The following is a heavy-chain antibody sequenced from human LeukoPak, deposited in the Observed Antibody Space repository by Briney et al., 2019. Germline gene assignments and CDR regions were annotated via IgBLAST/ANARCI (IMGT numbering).Heavy chain of an antibody. CDR3: ARDRGYSYGPTEDYYYYGMDV. D-gene: IGHD5-18*01. J-gene: IGHJ6*02. V-gene: IGHV3-48*02. Sequence: AGSLSLSCAASGFTFSSYSMNWVRQAPGKGLEWVSYISSSSSTIYYADSVKGRFTISRDNAKNSLYLQMNSLRDEDTAVCYCARDRGYSYGPTEDYYYYGMDVWGPGNTGTVSS. CDR1: GFTFSSYS. CDR2: ISSSSSTI.